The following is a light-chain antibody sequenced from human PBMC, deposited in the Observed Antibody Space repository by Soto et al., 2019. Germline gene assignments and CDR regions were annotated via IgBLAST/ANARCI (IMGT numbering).Light chain of an antibody. Sequence: EIVLTQSPGTVSLSRGERATLSCRASQSVNNNYLAWYQQKPGQAPRLLIYGASSRATGIPDRFSGSGSGTDFTLTISRLEPEDFAVYYCQQYGSSPALTFGGGTKLDI. V-gene: IGKV3-20*01. CDR1: QSVNNNY. CDR2: GAS. J-gene: IGKJ4*01. CDR3: QQYGSSPALT.